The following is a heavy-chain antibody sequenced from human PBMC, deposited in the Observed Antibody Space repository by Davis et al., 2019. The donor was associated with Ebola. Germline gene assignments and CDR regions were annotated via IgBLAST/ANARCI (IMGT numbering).Heavy chain of an antibody. CDR1: GFTFSSYD. Sequence: GESLKISCAASGFTFSSYDMHWVRQATGKGLEWVSAIGTAGDTYYPGSVKGRFTISRDNAKNSLYLQMNSLRAEDTAVYYCARAQLWFGELLYAAVPSDYWGQGTLVTVSS. CDR3: ARAQLWFGELLYAAVPSDY. J-gene: IGHJ4*02. CDR2: IGTAGDT. D-gene: IGHD3-10*01. V-gene: IGHV3-13*01.